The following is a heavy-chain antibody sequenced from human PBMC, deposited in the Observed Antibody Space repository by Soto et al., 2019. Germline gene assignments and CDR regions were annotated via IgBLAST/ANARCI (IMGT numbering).Heavy chain of an antibody. CDR2: INPNSGGT. Sequence: GASVKVSCKASGYTFTGYYMHWVRQAPGQGLEWMGWINPNSGGTNYAQKFQGWVTMTRDTSISTAYMELSRLRSDDTAVYYCARAECSSGFDAFDIWGQGTMVTVSS. D-gene: IGHD6-19*01. CDR3: ARAECSSGFDAFDI. CDR1: GYTFTGYY. V-gene: IGHV1-2*04. J-gene: IGHJ3*02.